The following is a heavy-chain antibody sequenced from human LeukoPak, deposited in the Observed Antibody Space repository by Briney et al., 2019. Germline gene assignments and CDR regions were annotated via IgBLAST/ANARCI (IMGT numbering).Heavy chain of an antibody. CDR1: GYTFTSYG. CDR2: ISAYNGNT. J-gene: IGHJ4*02. Sequence: ASVKVSCKASGYTFTSYGISWVRQAPGQGLEWMGWISAYNGNTNYAQKLQGRVTMTTDTSTNTAYMELRSLRSDDTAVYYCAREGAPTYYYDSSGYYYPFDYWGQGTLVTVSS. V-gene: IGHV1-18*01. D-gene: IGHD3-22*01. CDR3: AREGAPTYYYDSSGYYYPFDY.